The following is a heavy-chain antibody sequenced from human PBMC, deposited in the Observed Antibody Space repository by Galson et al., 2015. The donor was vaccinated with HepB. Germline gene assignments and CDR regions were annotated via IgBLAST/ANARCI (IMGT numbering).Heavy chain of an antibody. CDR2: ISGSGGST. V-gene: IGHV3-23*01. Sequence: SLRLSCAASGFTFSSYAMSWVRQAPGKGLEWVSAISGSGGSTYYADSVKGRFTISRDKSKNTLYLQMSSLRAEDTAIYYCAKPSLTDFLTAYGHWGQGTLVTVSS. CDR1: GFTFSSYA. J-gene: IGHJ4*02. D-gene: IGHD3-9*01. CDR3: AKPSLTDFLTAYGH.